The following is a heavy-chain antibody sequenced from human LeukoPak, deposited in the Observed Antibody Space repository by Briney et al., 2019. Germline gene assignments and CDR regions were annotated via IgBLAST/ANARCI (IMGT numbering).Heavy chain of an antibody. CDR1: GFTFSSYW. J-gene: IGHJ6*03. Sequence: PGGSLRLSCAASGFTFSSYWMSWVRQAPGKGLEWVANIKQDGSKKYYVDSVKGRFTISRDNAKNSLYLQMNSLRAEDTAVYYCARDIQGEDIVVVPAAGRSYYYYYYYMDVWGKGTTVTISS. D-gene: IGHD2-2*01. CDR3: ARDIQGEDIVVVPAAGRSYYYYYYYMDV. CDR2: IKQDGSKK. V-gene: IGHV3-7*01.